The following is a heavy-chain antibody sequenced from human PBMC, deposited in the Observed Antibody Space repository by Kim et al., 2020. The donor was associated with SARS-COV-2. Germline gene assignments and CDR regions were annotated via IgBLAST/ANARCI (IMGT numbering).Heavy chain of an antibody. Sequence: AASVKGRFTISRDDSKITAYLQMNSLKTEDTAVYYCTRLYCSSTSCYDYWGQGTLVTVSS. V-gene: IGHV3-73*01. D-gene: IGHD2-2*01. J-gene: IGHJ4*02. CDR3: TRLYCSSTSCYDY.